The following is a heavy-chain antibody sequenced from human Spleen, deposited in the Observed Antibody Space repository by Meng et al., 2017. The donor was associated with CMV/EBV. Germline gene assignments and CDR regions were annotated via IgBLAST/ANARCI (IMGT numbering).Heavy chain of an antibody. V-gene: IGHV3-15*01. J-gene: IGHJ6*02. D-gene: IGHD3-10*01. CDR1: GFTFSNAW. CDR2: IKSKNDGGTT. CDR3: TTDSSGIIAYYYGMDV. Sequence: GESLKISCAASGFTFSNAWMSWVRQAPGKGLEWVGRIKSKNDGGTTDYAAPVKGRFTISRGDSENTVYLQMNSLKTEDTAVYYCTTDSSGIIAYYYGMDVWGQGTTVTVSS.